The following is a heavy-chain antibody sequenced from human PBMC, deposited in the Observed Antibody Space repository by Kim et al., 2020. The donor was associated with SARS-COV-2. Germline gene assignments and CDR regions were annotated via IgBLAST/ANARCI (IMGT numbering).Heavy chain of an antibody. Sequence: IDYADPVRGRLTSTRDNDKNSLYLQMNSLRAEDTAVYYCARGPNYSPFDYWGQGTLVTVSS. CDR2: I. D-gene: IGHD4-4*01. CDR3: ARGPNYSPFDY. V-gene: IGHV3-48*03. J-gene: IGHJ4*02.